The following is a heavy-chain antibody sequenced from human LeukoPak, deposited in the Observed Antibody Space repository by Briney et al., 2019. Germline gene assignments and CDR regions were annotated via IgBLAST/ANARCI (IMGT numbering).Heavy chain of an antibody. CDR3: LARHYRGGIYYYYGMDV. CDR2: IIPIFGTA. J-gene: IGHJ6*02. CDR1: GGTFSSYA. Sequence: SVKVSCKASGGTFSSYAISWVRQAPGQGLEWMGGIIPIFGTANYAQKFQGRVTITADESTSTAYMELSSLRSEDTAVYYCLARHYRGGIYYYYGMDVWGQGTTVTVSS. D-gene: IGHD3-16*01. V-gene: IGHV1-69*13.